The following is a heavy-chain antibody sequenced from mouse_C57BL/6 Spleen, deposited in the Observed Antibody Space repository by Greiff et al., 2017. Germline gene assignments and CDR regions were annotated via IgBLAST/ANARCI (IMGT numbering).Heavy chain of an antibody. CDR1: FTSYW. V-gene: IGHV1-69*01. CDR3: AKMGNYYGSAEDFDV. CDR2: IDPSDSYT. J-gene: IGHJ1*03. D-gene: IGHD1-1*01. Sequence: FTSYWMHWVKQRPGQGLEWIGEIDPSDSYTNYNQKFKGKSTLTVDKSSSTAYMQLSSLTSEDSAVYYCAKMGNYYGSAEDFDVWGTGTTVTVSS.